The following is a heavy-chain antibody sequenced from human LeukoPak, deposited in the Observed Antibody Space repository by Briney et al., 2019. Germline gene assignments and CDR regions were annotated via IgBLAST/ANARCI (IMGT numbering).Heavy chain of an antibody. V-gene: IGHV3-33*06. J-gene: IGHJ4*02. CDR1: GFTFSSYG. D-gene: IGHD3-3*01. Sequence: PGGSLRLSCAASGFTFSSYGMHWVRQAPGKGLEWVAVIWYDGSNKYYADSVKGRFTISRDNSKNTLYLQMNSLRAEDTAVYYCAKDKRDFWSGYYFDYWGQGTLVTVSS. CDR3: AKDKRDFWSGYYFDY. CDR2: IWYDGSNK.